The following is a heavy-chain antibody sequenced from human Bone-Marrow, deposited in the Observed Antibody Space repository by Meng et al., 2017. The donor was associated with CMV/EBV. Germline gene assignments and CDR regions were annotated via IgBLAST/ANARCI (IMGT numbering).Heavy chain of an antibody. J-gene: IGHJ5*02. CDR1: GGSMSSGGYY. D-gene: IGHD5-12*01. V-gene: IGHV4-31*02. CDR3: AREWISSPYNWFDP. Sequence: SGGSMSSGGYYWSWIRQHPGKGLEWIGYIYYGGSTYYSPSLKSRVTISVDTSKNQFSLKLSSVTAADTAVYYCAREWISSPYNWFDPWGQGTLVTVSS. CDR2: IYYGGST.